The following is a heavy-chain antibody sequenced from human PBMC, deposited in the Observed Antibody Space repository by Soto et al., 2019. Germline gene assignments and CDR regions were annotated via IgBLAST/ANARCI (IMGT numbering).Heavy chain of an antibody. V-gene: IGHV4-30-2*01. CDR1: GGSISSGGYS. CDR2: IYHSGST. D-gene: IGHD3-22*01. Sequence: SETLSLTCAVSGGSISSGGYSWSWIRQPPGKGLEWIGYIYHSGSTYYNPSLKSRVTISVDRSKNQFSLKLSSVTAADTAVYYCARGYYDSSGDYFDYWGQGTLVTVSS. CDR3: ARGYYDSSGDYFDY. J-gene: IGHJ4*02.